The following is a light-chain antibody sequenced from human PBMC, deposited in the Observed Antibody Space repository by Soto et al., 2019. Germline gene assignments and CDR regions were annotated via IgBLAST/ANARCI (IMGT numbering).Light chain of an antibody. J-gene: IGKJ1*01. V-gene: IGKV3-15*01. CDR2: GAS. Sequence: EIVMTQSPATLSVSPGERATLSCRASQSVSRNLAWYQQKPGQAPRLLIYGASTRATGIPARFSGSGSGTEFTLTISSLQSEDFAVYYCQQYNKWPPGTFGQGTKVEIK. CDR3: QQYNKWPPGT. CDR1: QSVSRN.